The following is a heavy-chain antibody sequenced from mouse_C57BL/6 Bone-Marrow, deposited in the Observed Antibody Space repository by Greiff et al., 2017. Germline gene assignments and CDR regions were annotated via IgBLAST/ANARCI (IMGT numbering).Heavy chain of an antibody. V-gene: IGHV1-64*01. Sequence: QVQLQQPGAELVKPGASVKLSCKASGYTFTSYWMHWVKQRPGQGLEWIGMIHPNSGSTNYNEKFKSKATLTVDKSSSTAYMQLSSLTSEDSAVYYCAREGRVYGSSWYFDVWGTGTTVTVSS. J-gene: IGHJ1*03. CDR2: IHPNSGST. CDR3: AREGRVYGSSWYFDV. CDR1: GYTFTSYW. D-gene: IGHD1-1*01.